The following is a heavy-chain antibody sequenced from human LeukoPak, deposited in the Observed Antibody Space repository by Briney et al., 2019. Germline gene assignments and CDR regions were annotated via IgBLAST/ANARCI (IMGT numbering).Heavy chain of an antibody. D-gene: IGHD6-6*01. CDR2: IIPIFGTA. CDR1: GGTFSSYA. CDR3: ARVLIVYSSSRWRGGFDY. V-gene: IGHV1-69*13. Sequence: RASVKVSCEASGGTFSSYAISWVRQAPGQGLEWMGGIIPIFGTANYAQKFQGRVTITADESTSTAYMELSSLRSEDTAVYYCARVLIVYSSSRWRGGFDYWGQGTLVTVSS. J-gene: IGHJ4*02.